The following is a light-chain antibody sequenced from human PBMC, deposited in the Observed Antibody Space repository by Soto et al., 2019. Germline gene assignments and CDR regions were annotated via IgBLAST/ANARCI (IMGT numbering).Light chain of an antibody. J-gene: IGKJ1*01. CDR3: HQRQSWPRT. CDR2: DAY. CDR1: QSFRGL. V-gene: IGKV3-11*01. Sequence: EVVLTQSPVTLSLSPGERATLSCRASQSFRGLLAWYQQKPGQAPRLLIYDAYNRATGIPPRFSGSESGTEFTLTISSLEPEDFAVYYCHQRQSWPRTFGQGTKVDIK.